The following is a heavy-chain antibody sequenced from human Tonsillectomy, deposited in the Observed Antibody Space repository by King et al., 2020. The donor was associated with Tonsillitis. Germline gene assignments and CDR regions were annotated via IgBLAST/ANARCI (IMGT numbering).Heavy chain of an antibody. J-gene: IGHJ4*02. V-gene: IGHV2-70*11. Sequence: TLKESGPALVKPTQTLTLTCTFSGFSLSTSGMCVSWIRQPPGKALEWLARIDWDDDKYYSTSPKTRLTISKDTSKNQVVLTMTNMDPVDTATYYCARIRGSGWEKIDYWGQGTLVTVSS. CDR1: GFSLSTSGMC. CDR2: IDWDDDK. D-gene: IGHD6-19*01. CDR3: ARIRGSGWEKIDY.